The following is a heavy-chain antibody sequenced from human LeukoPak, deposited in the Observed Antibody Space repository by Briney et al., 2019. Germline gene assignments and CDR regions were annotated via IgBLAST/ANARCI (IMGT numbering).Heavy chain of an antibody. CDR3: ARGYFGSGTYSNYFDD. CDR2: VYSSGNT. CDR1: GDSISSSAYT. J-gene: IGHJ4*02. D-gene: IGHD3-10*01. V-gene: IGHV4-39*07. Sequence: SETLSLTCTVSGDSISSSAYTWGWIRQPPGKGLEWIGAVYSSGNTHYNPSLKSRVTMSVDTPKNQCSLTLSSVTAADTAVYYCARGYFGSGTYSNYFDDWGQGTLVTVSS.